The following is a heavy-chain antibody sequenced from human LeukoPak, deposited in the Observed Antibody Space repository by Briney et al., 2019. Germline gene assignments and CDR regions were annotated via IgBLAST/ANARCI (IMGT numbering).Heavy chain of an antibody. Sequence: GASVKVSCKASGYTFSNYGITWVRQAPGQGPEWMGWISANNGDTKYAQKMQDRVTMTTETFTSTAYMELRSLRFDDTAVYYCARDWGYGDYTAGFWGQGTLVTVSS. D-gene: IGHD4-17*01. CDR1: GYTFSNYG. CDR2: ISANNGDT. J-gene: IGHJ4*02. CDR3: ARDWGYGDYTAGF. V-gene: IGHV1-18*01.